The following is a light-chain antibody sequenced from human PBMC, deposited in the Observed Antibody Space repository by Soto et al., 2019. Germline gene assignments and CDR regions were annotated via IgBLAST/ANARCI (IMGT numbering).Light chain of an antibody. CDR3: SSFTTTSTYV. Sequence: QSVLTQPASVSGSPGQSITISCTGTSSDVGGFDYVSWYQHLPGKVPKLIIYEVTNRPSGVSHRFSGSKSAYTASLTISGLQAEDEADYYCSSFTTTSTYVFGTGTKLTVL. V-gene: IGLV2-14*01. CDR1: SSDVGGFDY. J-gene: IGLJ1*01. CDR2: EVT.